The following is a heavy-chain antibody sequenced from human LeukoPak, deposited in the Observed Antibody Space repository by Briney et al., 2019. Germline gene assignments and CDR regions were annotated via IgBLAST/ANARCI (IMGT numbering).Heavy chain of an antibody. V-gene: IGHV1-18*01. CDR2: ISAYNGNT. CDR3: ARGITIFGVVIIEAFDI. J-gene: IGHJ3*02. Sequence: ASVKVSCKASGYTFTSYGISWVRQAPGQGLEWMGWISAYNGNTNYAQKLQGRVTMTTDTSTSTAYMELRSLRSDDTAVYYCARGITIFGVVIIEAFDIWGQGTMVTVSS. CDR1: GYTFTSYG. D-gene: IGHD3-3*01.